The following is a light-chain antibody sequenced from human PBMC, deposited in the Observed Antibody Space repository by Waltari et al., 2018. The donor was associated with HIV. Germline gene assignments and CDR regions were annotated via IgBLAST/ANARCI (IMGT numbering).Light chain of an antibody. CDR2: EVS. V-gene: IGLV2-14*01. J-gene: IGLJ3*02. Sequence: QSALTQPASVSGSPGQSITISCTGTSSDIGGYKYVSWYQQQPGKAPKLMISEVSNRPSGVSNRFSGSKSGNTASLTISWLQAEDEADYYCSSYTTSSTWVFGGGTKLTVL. CDR1: SSDIGGYKY. CDR3: SSYTTSSTWV.